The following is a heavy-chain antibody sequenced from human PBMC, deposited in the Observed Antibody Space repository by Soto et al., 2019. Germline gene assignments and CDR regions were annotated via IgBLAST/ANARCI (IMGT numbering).Heavy chain of an antibody. CDR3: VRDQGIPVTA. J-gene: IGHJ4*02. CDR1: GFSVSSNY. D-gene: IGHD6-19*01. V-gene: IGHV3-53*01. CDR2: IFIGGGT. Sequence: EVQVVESGGGLIQPGGSLRLSCAASGFSVSSNYMSWVRQAPGKGLEWVSVIFIGGGTYYADSVKGRFTISRDNSKNTLYLQMNSLRAEDTAVYYCVRDQGIPVTAWGQRTLVTVSS.